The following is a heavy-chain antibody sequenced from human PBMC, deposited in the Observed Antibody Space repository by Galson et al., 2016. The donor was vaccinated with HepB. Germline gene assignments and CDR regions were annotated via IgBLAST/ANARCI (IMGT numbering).Heavy chain of an antibody. Sequence: SVKVSCKASGGTIGSYAISWVRQAPGQGLVWMGRIIPILGITNYAQRFQGRVTITADKSPTTVYMELSSLRSEDTAIYYCARSVYHSSPTYYYYYGLDVWGKGTTVTVSS. CDR2: IIPILGIT. CDR3: ARSVYHSSPTYYYYYGLDV. J-gene: IGHJ6*04. V-gene: IGHV1-69*04. D-gene: IGHD6-13*01. CDR1: GGTIGSYA.